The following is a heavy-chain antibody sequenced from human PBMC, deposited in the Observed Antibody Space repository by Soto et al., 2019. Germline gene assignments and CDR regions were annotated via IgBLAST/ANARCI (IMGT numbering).Heavy chain of an antibody. CDR3: QATSAKGY. CDR1: GFTVGNNY. CDR2: IYSGGST. D-gene: IGHD1-1*01. Sequence: EVQLVETGGDLIQPGGALRLSCAVSGFTVGNNYMSWVRQAPGKGLEWVSLIYSGGSTYYADSVKGRFTISRDSSKNTLYLHMNSLRAEDTAIYYCQATSAKGYWGQGTLVTVSS. V-gene: IGHV3-53*02. J-gene: IGHJ4*02.